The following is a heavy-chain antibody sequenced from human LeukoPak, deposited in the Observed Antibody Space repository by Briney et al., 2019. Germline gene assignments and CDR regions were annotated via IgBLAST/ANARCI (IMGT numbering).Heavy chain of an antibody. Sequence: GGSLRLSCAASGFTFSSYWMHWVRQTPGRGLVWVSRIKGDGSDTLYADSVKGRFTISRDNSKNTLYLQTSSLGVDDTAVYYCARASTTVPNLLDYWGQGALVSVSS. V-gene: IGHV3-74*01. CDR3: ARASTTVPNLLDY. CDR2: IKGDGSDT. J-gene: IGHJ4*02. D-gene: IGHD4-17*01. CDR1: GFTFSSYW.